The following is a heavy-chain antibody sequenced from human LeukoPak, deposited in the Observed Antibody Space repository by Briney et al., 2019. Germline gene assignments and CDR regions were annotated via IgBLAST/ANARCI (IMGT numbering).Heavy chain of an antibody. V-gene: IGHV1-69*04. CDR1: GGTFSSYA. Sequence: ASVKVSCKASGGTFSSYAISWVRQAPGQGLEWMGRIIPILGIANYAQKFQGRVTITADKSTSTAYMELRSLRSDDTAVYYCARDSQIVRILRIAAAGAFDIWGQGTMVTVSS. CDR3: ARDSQIVRILRIAAAGAFDI. J-gene: IGHJ3*02. D-gene: IGHD6-13*01. CDR2: IIPILGIA.